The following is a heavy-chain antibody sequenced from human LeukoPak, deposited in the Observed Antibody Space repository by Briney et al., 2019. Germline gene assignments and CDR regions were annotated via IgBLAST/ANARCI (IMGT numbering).Heavy chain of an antibody. CDR1: GGSFSGCY. CDR2: INHSGST. Sequence: SETLSLTCAVYGGSFSGCYWSWIRQPPGKGLEWIGEINHSGSTNYNPSLKSRVTISVDTSKNQFSLKLSSVTAADTAVYYCARGGVRGVIIGWFDPWGQGTLVTVSS. J-gene: IGHJ5*02. CDR3: ARGGVRGVIIGWFDP. D-gene: IGHD3-10*01. V-gene: IGHV4-34*01.